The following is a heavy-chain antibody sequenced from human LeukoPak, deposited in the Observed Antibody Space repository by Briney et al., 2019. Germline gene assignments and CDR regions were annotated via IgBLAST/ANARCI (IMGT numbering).Heavy chain of an antibody. CDR1: GFSFSDHY. V-gene: IGHV3-72*01. Sequence: GGSLRLSCAASGFSFSDHYMVWVRQAPGQGLEWVGRIRNKARSYTTEYAASVTGRFTISRDDSKNSLYLQMNSLTIEDTAVYYCTGGRSDRGYYGFDVWGQGTTVIVSS. CDR2: IRNKARSYTT. J-gene: IGHJ6*02. CDR3: TGGRSDRGYYGFDV.